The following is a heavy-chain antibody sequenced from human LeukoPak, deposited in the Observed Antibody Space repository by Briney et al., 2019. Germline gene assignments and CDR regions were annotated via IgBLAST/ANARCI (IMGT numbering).Heavy chain of an antibody. V-gene: IGHV5-51*01. J-gene: IGHJ4*02. CDR2: VYPDDSEA. CDR1: GYSFTNYW. D-gene: IGHD3-22*01. CDR3: ARSLIHYDTSGYTFDY. Sequence: GESLKISCQGLGYSFTNYWIGWVRQMPGKRLEWMGAVYPDDSEARYSPSFQGQVIISADKSTNSAFPQWSSLKASDTAMYYCARSLIHYDTSGYTFDYWGQGTLVTVSS.